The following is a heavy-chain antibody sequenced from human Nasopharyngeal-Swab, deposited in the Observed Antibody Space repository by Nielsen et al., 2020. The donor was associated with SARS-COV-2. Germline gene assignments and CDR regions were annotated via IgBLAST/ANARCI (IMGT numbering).Heavy chain of an antibody. CDR3: ARKDVFAYGVDAFDI. J-gene: IGHJ3*02. CDR2: VTGSGYST. D-gene: IGHD3-10*01. Sequence: GESLKIPCAASGFTFSSYAMTWVRQAPGKGLEWVSVVTGSGYSTDYADSVKGRFTISRDNAKNTLDLQMNSLRAEDTAVYYCARKDVFAYGVDAFDIWGQGTMVTVSS. CDR1: GFTFSSYA. V-gene: IGHV3-23*01.